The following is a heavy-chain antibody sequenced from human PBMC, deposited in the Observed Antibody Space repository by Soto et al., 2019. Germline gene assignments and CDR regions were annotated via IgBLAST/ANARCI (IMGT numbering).Heavy chain of an antibody. V-gene: IGHV1-3*01. CDR3: AKDSDRRGEN. D-gene: IGHD2-21*01. Sequence: QVHLVQSGAEVKKPGASVKVSCKASGYTFTSHAIHWVRQAPGQGLEWMGLINAGHSNTDYSHKFQERVTITRDTTASTSYMELSSLRYADTAVYYCAKDSDRRGENWGQGTLVTVSS. J-gene: IGHJ4*02. CDR2: INAGHSNT. CDR1: GYTFTSHA.